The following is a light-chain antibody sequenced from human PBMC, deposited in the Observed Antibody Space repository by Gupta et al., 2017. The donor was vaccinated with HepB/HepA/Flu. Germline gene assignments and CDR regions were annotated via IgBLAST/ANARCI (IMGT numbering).Light chain of an antibody. V-gene: IGKV3-15*01. CDR2: GAS. Sequence: EIVMTQSPVTLSVSQGERATLSCRASQSVGDKLAWYQQKPGQAPRLLIYGASTRATGIPARFSGSGSETEFTLTISSLQSGDFTVYYCQQYYNWPITFGQGTRLEIK. CDR3: QQYYNWPIT. J-gene: IGKJ5*01. CDR1: QSVGDK.